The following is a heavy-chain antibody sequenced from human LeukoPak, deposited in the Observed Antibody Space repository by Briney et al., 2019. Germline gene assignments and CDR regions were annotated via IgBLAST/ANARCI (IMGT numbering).Heavy chain of an antibody. J-gene: IGHJ3*02. CDR1: GFTFSDSY. V-gene: IGHV3-11*01. CDR3: ARALNDAFDI. CDR2: ITSSGSSV. Sequence: GGSLRLSCAASGFTFSDSYMGWIRQAPGKGLEWISYITSSGSSVYYPDSVKGRFTISRDNAKNSLFLQINSLRAEDTAIFYYARALNDAFDIWGQGTMVTVPS.